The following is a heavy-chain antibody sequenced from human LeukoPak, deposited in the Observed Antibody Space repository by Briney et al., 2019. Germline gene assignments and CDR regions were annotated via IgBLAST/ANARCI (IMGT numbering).Heavy chain of an antibody. Sequence: GESLKISCKGSGYGFNIYWIGWGRQMPGKGLEWMGIIYPADSDTRYSPSFQGQVTISADKSISTAYLQWSSLKASDTAMYYCARRDGRAFDIWGQGTTVTVSS. CDR2: IYPADSDT. V-gene: IGHV5-51*01. CDR3: ARRDGRAFDI. J-gene: IGHJ3*02. D-gene: IGHD2-21*02. CDR1: GYGFNIYW.